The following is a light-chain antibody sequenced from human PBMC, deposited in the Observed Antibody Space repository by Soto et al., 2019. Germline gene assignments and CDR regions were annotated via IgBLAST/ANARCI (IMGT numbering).Light chain of an antibody. CDR2: AAS. CDR1: QSISSY. J-gene: IGKJ1*01. V-gene: IGKV1-39*01. Sequence: DIQMTQSPSSLSASVGDRVTITCRASQSISSYINWYQQKPGKAPKVLIYAASSLQRGVPSRFSGSGSGTDFTLTISSLQPEDVATYYCQQSYSTPWTFGQGTKVEIK. CDR3: QQSYSTPWT.